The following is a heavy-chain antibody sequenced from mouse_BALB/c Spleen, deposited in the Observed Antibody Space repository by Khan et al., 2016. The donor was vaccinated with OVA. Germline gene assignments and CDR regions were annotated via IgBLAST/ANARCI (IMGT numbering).Heavy chain of an antibody. J-gene: IGHJ3*01. CDR1: GDSITSGY. CDR3: ARSTYRYACAY. D-gene: IGHD2-14*01. Sequence: EVQLQESGPSLVKPSQTLSLTCSVTGDSITSGYWSWIRKFPGNKLEYMGYMIYSGNTYYNPCLKSGISITPPTSKNQYYMQLNSVTTEDTATYSCARSTYRYACAYWGQGTLVTVSA. CDR2: MIYSGNT. V-gene: IGHV3-8*02.